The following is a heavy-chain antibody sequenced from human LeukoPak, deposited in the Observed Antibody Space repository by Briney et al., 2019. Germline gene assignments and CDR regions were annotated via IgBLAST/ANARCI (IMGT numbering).Heavy chain of an antibody. D-gene: IGHD4-23*01. V-gene: IGHV4-34*01. CDR2: INHSGST. J-gene: IGHJ4*02. CDR3: ARGGRWLTWYYFDY. Sequence: SETLSLTCAVYGGSFSGYYWSWIRQPPGKGLEWIGEINHSGSTNYNPSLKSRVTISVDTSKNQFSLKPSSVTAADTAVYYCARGGRWLTWYYFDYWGQGTLVTVSS. CDR1: GGSFSGYY.